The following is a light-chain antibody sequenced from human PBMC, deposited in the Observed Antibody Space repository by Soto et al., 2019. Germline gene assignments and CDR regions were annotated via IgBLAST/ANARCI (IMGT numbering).Light chain of an antibody. V-gene: IGLV1-47*01. CDR2: RDN. CDR1: SSNIGSNY. Sequence: QAVVTQAPSASGTPGQRVTISCFGSSSNIGSNYVCWYQQLPGTAPKLLIYRDNQRPSGVPDRFSGSKSGTSASLAISGLRSEDEADYYCAAWDDSLSGVVFGGGTQLTVL. CDR3: AAWDDSLSGVV. J-gene: IGLJ2*01.